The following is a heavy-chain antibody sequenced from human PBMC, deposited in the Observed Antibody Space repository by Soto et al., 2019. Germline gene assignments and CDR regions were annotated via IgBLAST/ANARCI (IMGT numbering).Heavy chain of an antibody. J-gene: IGHJ4*02. CDR1: GCTFSSYA. CDR3: APDQEIFTNKGGQTPY. CDR2: IIPIFGTA. V-gene: IGHV1-69*13. Sequence: SVKVSCKACGCTFSSYAISWVRQAPGQGLEWMGGIIPIFGTANYAQKFQGRVTITADESTSTAYMELSSLRPEDTAVYYCAPDQEIFTNKGGQTPYLGQGTLGSVSS. D-gene: IGHD3-9*01.